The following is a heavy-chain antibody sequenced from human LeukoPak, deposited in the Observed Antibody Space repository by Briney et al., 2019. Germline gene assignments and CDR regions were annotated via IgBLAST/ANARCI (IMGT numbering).Heavy chain of an antibody. CDR1: GGPISGYY. V-gene: IGHV4-59*08. J-gene: IGHJ4*02. D-gene: IGHD3-22*01. CDR3: ARHPTYYYDSSGYSRGYFDD. CDR2: IYYSGST. Sequence: PSETLSLTCTVSGGPISGYYWSWIRQPPGKGLEWIGYIYYSGSTNYNPSLKSRVTISVDTSKNQFSLKLSSVTAADTAVYYCARHPTYYYDSSGYSRGYFDDWGQRTIVTVSS.